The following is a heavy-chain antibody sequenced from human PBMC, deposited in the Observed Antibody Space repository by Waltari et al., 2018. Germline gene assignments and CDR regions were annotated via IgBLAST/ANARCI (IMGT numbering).Heavy chain of an antibody. CDR3: AREYYDSSDYYNRGNNYYGMDV. D-gene: IGHD3-22*01. CDR1: GGTFSTYT. J-gene: IGHJ6*02. CDR2: IIPIFGTT. Sequence: QVQLVQSGAEVKKPGSSMKVSCKASGGTFSTYTMNWVRQAAGQGLEWMGGIIPIFGTTNYAQKFQGRVTITADESTGTAYMELTSLRSEDTAVYYCAREYYDSSDYYNRGNNYYGMDVWGQGTTVTVSS. V-gene: IGHV1-69*13.